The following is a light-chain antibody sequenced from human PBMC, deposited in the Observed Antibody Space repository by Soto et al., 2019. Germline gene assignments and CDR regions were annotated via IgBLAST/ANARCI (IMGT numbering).Light chain of an antibody. CDR1: SSNIGAGYD. V-gene: IGLV1-40*01. Sequence: QSVLTQPPSVSGAPGQRVTISFTGSSSNIGAGYDVHWYQQFPGTAPKLLIFGNTHRPSGVPDRFSGSKSGTSASLAITGLQPEDEADYYCQSYDISLSGYVFGPGTKLTVL. J-gene: IGLJ1*01. CDR3: QSYDISLSGYV. CDR2: GNT.